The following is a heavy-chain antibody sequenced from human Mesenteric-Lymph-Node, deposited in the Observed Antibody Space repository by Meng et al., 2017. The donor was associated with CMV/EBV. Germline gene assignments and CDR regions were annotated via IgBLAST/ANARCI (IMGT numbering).Heavy chain of an antibody. V-gene: IGHV4-4*01. CDR1: GDSISSHYW. J-gene: IGHJ4*02. D-gene: IGHD2-15*01. CDR2: ISHSGGT. CDR3: ARSPGWWFLDY. Sequence: LPVAFSGDSISSHYWWSWVRQAPGKGLEWIGEISHSGGTKYKSSLQSRVTISVDKTKNHFSLRLTSVTAADTGVYFCARSPGWWFLDYWGQGTLVTVSS.